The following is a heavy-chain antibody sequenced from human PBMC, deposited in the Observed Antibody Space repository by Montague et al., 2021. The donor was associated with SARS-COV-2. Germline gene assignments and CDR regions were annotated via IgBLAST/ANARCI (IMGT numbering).Heavy chain of an antibody. D-gene: IGHD3-10*01. J-gene: IGHJ4*02. V-gene: IGHV4-34*01. CDR1: GGSFSGYY. CDR2: INHSGST. Sequence: SETLSLTCAVYGGSFSGYYWNWIRQPPGKGLEWIGEINHSGSTNCNPSLKSRVTMSVDTSKNQFSLKLSSVTAADTAVYYCARGARQGYGFRLGSFDYWGQGTLVTVSS. CDR3: ARGARQGYGFRLGSFDY.